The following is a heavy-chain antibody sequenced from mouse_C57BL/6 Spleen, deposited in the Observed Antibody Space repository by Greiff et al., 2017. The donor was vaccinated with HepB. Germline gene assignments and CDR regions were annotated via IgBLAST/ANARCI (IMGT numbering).Heavy chain of an antibody. CDR3: ERDGSSWFDY. CDR2: ISSGGSYT. D-gene: IGHD1-1*01. J-gene: IGHJ2*01. CDR1: GFTFSSYG. V-gene: IGHV5-6*01. Sequence: EVKLVESGGDLVKPGGSLKLSCAASGFTFSSYGMSWVRQTPDKRLEWVATISSGGSYTYYPDSVKGRFTISRDNAKNTLCLQMSSLKSEDTAMYYCERDGSSWFDYWGQGTTLTVSS.